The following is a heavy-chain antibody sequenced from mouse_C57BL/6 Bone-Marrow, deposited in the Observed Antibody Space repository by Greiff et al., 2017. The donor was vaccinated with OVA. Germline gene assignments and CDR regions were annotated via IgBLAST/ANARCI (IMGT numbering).Heavy chain of an antibody. CDR3: ARSPSYAMDY. V-gene: IGHV1-82*01. Sequence: QVQLQQPGAELVKPGASVKMSCKASGYTFTSSWMNWVKQRPGKGLEWIGRIYPGDGDTNYNGKFKGKATLTADKSSSTAYMQLSSLTSEDSAVYFCARSPSYAMDYWGQGTSVTVSS. J-gene: IGHJ4*01. CDR2: IYPGDGDT. CDR1: GYTFTSSW.